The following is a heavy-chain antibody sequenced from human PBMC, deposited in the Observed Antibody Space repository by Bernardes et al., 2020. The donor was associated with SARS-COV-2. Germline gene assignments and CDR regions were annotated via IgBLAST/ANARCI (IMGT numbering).Heavy chain of an antibody. J-gene: IGHJ4*02. CDR3: ARFWSGYYNFDL. CDR2: INNSGDKT. V-gene: IGHV3-23*01. Sequence: GGSLRLSCAASGFIFNNFGMNWVRQSPGKGLEWIAGINNSGDKTFYADSVKGRFTISRDSSKNTVFLQMSSLRVDDTAIYYCARFWSGYYNFDLWGQGTSVTVSS. CDR1: GFIFNNFG. D-gene: IGHD3-3*01.